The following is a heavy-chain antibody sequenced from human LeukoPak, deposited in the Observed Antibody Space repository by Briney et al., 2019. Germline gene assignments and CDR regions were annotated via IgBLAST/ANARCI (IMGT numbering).Heavy chain of an antibody. CDR2: TNQDESEK. J-gene: IGHJ4*02. CDR1: GFTFSRYW. V-gene: IGHV3-7*02. D-gene: IGHD3-10*01. CDR3: ARGSGYSC. Sequence: GGSLRLSCAASGFTFSRYWMSWVRQAPGKGLERVANTNQDESEKYFVDSVKGRFTISRDNAKNSLYLQMNSLRAEDTAVYYCARGSGYSCWGQGTLVTVSS.